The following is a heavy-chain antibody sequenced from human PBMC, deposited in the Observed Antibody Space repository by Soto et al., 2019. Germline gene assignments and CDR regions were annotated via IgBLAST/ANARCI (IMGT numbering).Heavy chain of an antibody. Sequence: PSETLSLTCTVSGGSISSGGYYWSWIRQHPGKGLEWIGYVYYSGSTYYNPSLKSRITISLDTSKNQFSLELSSVTAADTAVYYCARSAKDTKYYPDYWGQGTLVTVSS. V-gene: IGHV4-31*03. J-gene: IGHJ4*02. D-gene: IGHD2-8*01. CDR2: VYYSGST. CDR3: ARSAKDTKYYPDY. CDR1: GGSISSGGYY.